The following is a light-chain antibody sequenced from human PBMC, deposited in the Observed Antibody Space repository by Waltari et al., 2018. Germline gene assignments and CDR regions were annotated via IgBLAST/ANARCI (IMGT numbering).Light chain of an antibody. CDR2: GAS. Sequence: ILTQSPATLSLSPGVSATLSCRASQSVISYVAWYQQRPGQAPRLLIYGASSRATGIPDRVSGSGSGREFTLTISSLEPEDFAVYYYQKYHTSPYSFGQGAKVEIK. CDR3: QKYHTSPYS. V-gene: IGKV3-20*01. J-gene: IGKJ2*03. CDR1: QSVISY.